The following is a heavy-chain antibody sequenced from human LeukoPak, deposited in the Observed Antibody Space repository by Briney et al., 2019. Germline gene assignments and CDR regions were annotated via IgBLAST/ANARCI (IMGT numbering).Heavy chain of an antibody. D-gene: IGHD5-12*01. CDR3: SCGATIADY. Sequence: ASVNVSCKASGGTFSSYAISWVRQAPGQGLEWMGGIIPIFGTANYAQKFQGRVTITADESTSTAYMELSSLRSEDTAVYYCSCGATIADYWGQGTLVTVSS. J-gene: IGHJ4*02. CDR2: IIPIFGTA. V-gene: IGHV1-69*01. CDR1: GGTFSSYA.